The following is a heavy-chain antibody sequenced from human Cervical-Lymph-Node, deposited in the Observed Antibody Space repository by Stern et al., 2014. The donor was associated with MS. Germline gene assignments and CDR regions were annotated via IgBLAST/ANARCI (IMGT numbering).Heavy chain of an antibody. V-gene: IGHV4-31*03. J-gene: IGHJ4*02. CDR3: ARSDRLWGSFDY. Sequence: QVQLQESGPGLVKPSQTLSLTCTVSGGSISGAGYYWSWIRQHPGKGLEWIGYIHYSGSTYYNPSLKSRVTISVDTSKNQFSLRLSSVTAADTALYYCARSDRLWGSFDYWGQGTPVTVSS. CDR1: GGSISGAGYY. CDR2: IHYSGST. D-gene: IGHD3-16*01.